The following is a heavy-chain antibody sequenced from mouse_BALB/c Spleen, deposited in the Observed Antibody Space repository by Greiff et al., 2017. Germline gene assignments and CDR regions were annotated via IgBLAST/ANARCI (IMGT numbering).Heavy chain of an antibody. CDR3: AREGDYGKGYFDY. V-gene: IGHV1-18*01. Sequence: VQLKQSGPELVKPGASVKIPCKASGYTFTDYNMDWVKQSHGKSLEWIGDINPNNGGTIYNQKFKGKATLTVDKSSSTAYMELRSLTSEDTAVYYCAREGDYGKGYFDYWGQGTTLTVSS. D-gene: IGHD2-1*01. J-gene: IGHJ2*01. CDR1: GYTFTDYN. CDR2: INPNNGGT.